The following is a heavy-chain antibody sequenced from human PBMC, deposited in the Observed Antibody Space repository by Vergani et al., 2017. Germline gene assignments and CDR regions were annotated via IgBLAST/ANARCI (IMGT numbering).Heavy chain of an antibody. J-gene: IGHJ4*02. Sequence: QVQLQESGPGLVKPSETLSLTCTVSGGSISSYYWSWIRHPPGKGLEWIGYIYYSGSTNYNPSLKSRVTISVDTSKNQFSLKLSSVTAADTAVYYCARALAPSHLDYWGQGTLVTVSS. CDR3: ARALAPSHLDY. CDR1: GGSISSYY. CDR2: IYYSGST. V-gene: IGHV4-59*01.